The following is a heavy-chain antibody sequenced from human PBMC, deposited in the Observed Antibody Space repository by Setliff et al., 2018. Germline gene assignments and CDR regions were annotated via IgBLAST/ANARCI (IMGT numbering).Heavy chain of an antibody. CDR1: GFSFSGYY. CDR3: ARDGVSYAMDV. J-gene: IGHJ6*02. V-gene: IGHV3-11*04. CDR2: ISGSGTTI. Sequence: PGGSLRLSCAASGFSFSGYYMSWVRQAPGKGLEWLSKISGSGTTIFYVDSVRGRFTISRDNAKNLLYLQMNNLRVEDTALYSCARDGVSYAMDVWGHGTTVTVSS.